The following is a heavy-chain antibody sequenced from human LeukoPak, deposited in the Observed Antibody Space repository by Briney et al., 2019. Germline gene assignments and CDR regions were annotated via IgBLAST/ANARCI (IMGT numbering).Heavy chain of an antibody. J-gene: IGHJ4*02. CDR3: TSPLGYCSSTSCPEFDY. D-gene: IGHD2-2*01. CDR1: GFTFDDYP. CDR2: IRSKFYGGTT. Sequence: PGGSLRLSCTASGFTFDDYPMSWVRQAPGKGLEWVGFIRSKFYGGTTEYAASVKGRFTMSRDDSKSIAYLQMNGLKTEDTAVYYCTSPLGYCSSTSCPEFDYWGQGTLVTVSS. V-gene: IGHV3-49*04.